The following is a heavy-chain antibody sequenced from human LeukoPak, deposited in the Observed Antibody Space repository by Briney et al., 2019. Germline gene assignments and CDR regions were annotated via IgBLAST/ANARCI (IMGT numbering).Heavy chain of an antibody. CDR1: GFTFSSYS. Sequence: GGSLRLSCAASGFTFSSYSMNWVRQAPGKGLEWVSYISSSSSTIYYADSVKGRFTISRDNAKNTLYLQMNSLRAEDTAVYFCARDQYTNSGNWFDPWGQGTLVTVSS. J-gene: IGHJ5*02. CDR3: ARDQYTNSGNWFDP. CDR2: ISSSSSTI. V-gene: IGHV3-48*04. D-gene: IGHD7-27*01.